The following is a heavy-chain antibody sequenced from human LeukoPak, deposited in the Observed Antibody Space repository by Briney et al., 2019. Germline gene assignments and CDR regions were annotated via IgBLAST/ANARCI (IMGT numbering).Heavy chain of an antibody. Sequence: GGSLRLSCAASRFTFSSYAMSSVRQAPGKGLEWVSIINNSGGSTYYADSVKGRFTISRDNSKNTLYLQMNSLRAEDTAVYYCAKADSGWNYFDYWGQGTLVTVSS. J-gene: IGHJ4*02. CDR1: RFTFSSYA. D-gene: IGHD5-12*01. V-gene: IGHV3-23*01. CDR2: INNSGGST. CDR3: AKADSGWNYFDY.